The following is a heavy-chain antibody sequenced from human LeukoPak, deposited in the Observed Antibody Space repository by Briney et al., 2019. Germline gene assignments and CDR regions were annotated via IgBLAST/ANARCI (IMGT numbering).Heavy chain of an antibody. D-gene: IGHD5-24*01. CDR3: ARYRDGYNYDAFDI. J-gene: IGHJ3*02. CDR1: GYRFTSYW. V-gene: IGHV5-51*01. Sequence: GESLKISCKASGYRFTSYWIGWVRQLPGKGLECMGIIYPGDSDTRYSPSFQGQVTISADKSISTAYLQWSSLKASDTAMYYCARYRDGYNYDAFDIWGQGTMVTVFS. CDR2: IYPGDSDT.